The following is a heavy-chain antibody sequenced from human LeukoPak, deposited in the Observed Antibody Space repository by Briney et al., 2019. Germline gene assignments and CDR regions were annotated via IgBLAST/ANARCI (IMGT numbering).Heavy chain of an antibody. D-gene: IGHD3-22*01. V-gene: IGHV3-20*04. CDR2: INWNGGST. CDR1: GFTFDDYG. J-gene: IGHJ4*02. CDR3: ARGDDSSGPPPLDY. Sequence: PGGSLRLSCAASGFTFDDYGMSWVRQAPRKGLEWASGINWNGGSTGYADSVKGRFTISRDNDKNSLYLQMNSLRAEDTALYYCARGDDSSGPPPLDYWGQGTLVTVSS.